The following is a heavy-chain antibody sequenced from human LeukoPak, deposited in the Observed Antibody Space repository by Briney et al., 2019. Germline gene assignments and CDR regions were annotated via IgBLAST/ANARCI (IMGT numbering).Heavy chain of an antibody. CDR1: GFTVSSNY. Sequence: SGGSLRLSCAASGFTVSSNYMSWVRQAPGKGLEWVSVIYSGGSTYYADSVKGRFTISRDNSKNTLYLQMNSLRAEDTAVYYCARAIFGVVSFDYWGQGTLVTVSS. CDR3: ARAIFGVVSFDY. J-gene: IGHJ4*02. CDR2: IYSGGST. V-gene: IGHV3-53*01. D-gene: IGHD3-3*01.